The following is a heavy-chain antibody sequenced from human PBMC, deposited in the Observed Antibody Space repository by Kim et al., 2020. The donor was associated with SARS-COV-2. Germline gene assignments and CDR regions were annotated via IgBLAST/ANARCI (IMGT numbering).Heavy chain of an antibody. CDR1: GYSISSGYY. CDR3: ARDLGGYDSSGLFDY. Sequence: SETLSLTCTVSGYSISSGYYWGWIRQPPGKGLEWIGNIYGSGSTHYNPALQSRVTISVDTSKNQFSLKLSSVTAADTAVYYCARDLGGYDSSGLFDYWGQGTLVTVSS. CDR2: IYGSGST. J-gene: IGHJ4*02. D-gene: IGHD3-22*01. V-gene: IGHV4-38-2*02.